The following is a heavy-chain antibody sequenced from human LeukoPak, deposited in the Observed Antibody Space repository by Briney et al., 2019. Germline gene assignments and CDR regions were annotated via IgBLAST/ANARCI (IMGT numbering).Heavy chain of an antibody. J-gene: IGHJ4*02. V-gene: IGHV3-23*01. CDR1: AITFSTYA. CDR2: ISGGAGST. Sequence: GGSLRLSCAASAITFSTYAMSWVRQAPGKGLECVSVISGGAGSTYYADSVKGRFTISRDNSKNTLYLQMNSLKTEDTAVYYCTREGSMIVLLVGDGGYFDYWGQGTLVTVSS. CDR3: TREGSMIVLLVGDGGYFDY. D-gene: IGHD2-8*02.